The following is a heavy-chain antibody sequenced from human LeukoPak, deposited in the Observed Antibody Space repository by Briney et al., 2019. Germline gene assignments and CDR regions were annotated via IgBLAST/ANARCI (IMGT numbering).Heavy chain of an antibody. CDR1: VGSISSYY. CDR2: IYYSGST. D-gene: IGHD3-3*01. J-gene: IGHJ4*02. Sequence: SETLSLTCTVSVGSISSYYWSWIRQPPGKGLEWIGYIYYSGSTNYNPSLKSRVTISVDTSKNQFSLKLSSVTAADTAVYYCARTPPGERYYDFWSGYPIHFDYWGQGTLVTVSS. CDR3: ARTPPGERYYDFWSGYPIHFDY. V-gene: IGHV4-59*01.